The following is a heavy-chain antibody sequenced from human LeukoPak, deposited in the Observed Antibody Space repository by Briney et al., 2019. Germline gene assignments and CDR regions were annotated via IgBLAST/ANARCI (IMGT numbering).Heavy chain of an antibody. D-gene: IGHD2-21*01. CDR1: GFTFSDYA. CDR3: VRSHITFYHLQYYFCF. CDR2: LSVNGDST. V-gene: IGHV3-23*01. J-gene: IGHJ4*02. Sequence: PGGSLRLSCAASGFTFSDYAMSWVRQAPGKGLEWVSGLSVNGDSTFYADSVRGRFTIARDNSRATLFLQLHSLRAEDTATYYCVRSHITFYHLQYYFCFWGRGTQVLVSS.